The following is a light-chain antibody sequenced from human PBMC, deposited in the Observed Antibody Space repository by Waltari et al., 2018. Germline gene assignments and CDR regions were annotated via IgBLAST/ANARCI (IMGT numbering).Light chain of an antibody. CDR2: GAS. V-gene: IGKV3-20*01. CDR1: QSVSSSY. Sequence: EIVLTQSPGTLSLSPGVRATLSCRASQSVSSSYLAWYQQKPGQPPRLLIYGASSRATGTPDRFSGSGSGTDFTLTIRRLEPEDFAVYYCQQFGTSIYTFGQGTRLEIK. CDR3: QQFGTSIYT. J-gene: IGKJ2*01.